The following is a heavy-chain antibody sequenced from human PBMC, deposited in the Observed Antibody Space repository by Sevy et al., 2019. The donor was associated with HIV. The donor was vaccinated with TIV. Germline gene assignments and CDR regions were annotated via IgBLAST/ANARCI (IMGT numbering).Heavy chain of an antibody. V-gene: IGHV4-34*01. CDR3: ARYRMAGNFDY. D-gene: IGHD6-19*01. Sequence: SETLSLTCAVYGGSFSGYYWNWIRQPPGKGLEWIGEINHSGSTNYNPPLKSRVTISVDTSKNQFSLKLSSVTAADTAVYYCARYRMAGNFDYWGQGTLVTVSS. J-gene: IGHJ4*01. CDR2: INHSGST. CDR1: GGSFSGYY.